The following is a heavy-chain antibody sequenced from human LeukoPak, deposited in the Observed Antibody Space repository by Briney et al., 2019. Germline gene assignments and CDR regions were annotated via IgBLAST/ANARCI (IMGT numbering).Heavy chain of an antibody. V-gene: IGHV4-34*01. J-gene: IGHJ3*01. CDR2: INHSGST. CDR3: ARDVSRTSWTWR. D-gene: IGHD2-2*01. CDR1: GGSFSGYY. Sequence: SETLSLTCAVYGGSFSGYYWSWIRQPPGKGLEWIGEINHSGSTNYNPSLKSRVTISVDTSNNQFSLKLTSATAADTAVYYCARDVSRTSWTWRWGQGTVVTVSS.